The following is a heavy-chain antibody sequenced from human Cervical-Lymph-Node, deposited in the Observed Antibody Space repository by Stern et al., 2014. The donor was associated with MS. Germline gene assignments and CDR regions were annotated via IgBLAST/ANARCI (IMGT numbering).Heavy chain of an antibody. CDR1: GFTVSRDY. D-gene: IGHD1-1*01. CDR3: ARDTSAPERSDW. Sequence: VQLVESGGGVIQPGGSLRVSCTASGFTVSRDYMTWVRQAPGQGLEWVSLSTNVGSTFYTDSVKGRFTISQDDSKNTVYLHMTSLRAEDTAMYYCARDTSAPERSDWWGQGTLVTVSS. CDR2: STNVGST. V-gene: IGHV3-53*01. J-gene: IGHJ4*02.